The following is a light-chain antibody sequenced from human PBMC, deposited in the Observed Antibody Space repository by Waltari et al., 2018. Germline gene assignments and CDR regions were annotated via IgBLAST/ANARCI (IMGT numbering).Light chain of an antibody. J-gene: IGLJ2*01. CDR2: DVN. CDR3: SSYTRRSTLI. Sequence: QSALTQPASVSGSPGQSITISCSGTSGDIGTYNSVAWFQQHPGKAPKILIHDVNQRPSGGSDRFTGSKSGYTASLTSSGLQAEDEADYYCSSYTRRSTLIFGGGTKVTVL. CDR1: SGDIGTYNS. V-gene: IGLV2-14*03.